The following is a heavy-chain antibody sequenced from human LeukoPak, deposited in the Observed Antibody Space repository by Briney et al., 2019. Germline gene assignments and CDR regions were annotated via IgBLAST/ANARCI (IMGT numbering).Heavy chain of an antibody. CDR1: GYSFTSYW. CDR3: ARHPPPLYSGYDLGFDY. CDR2: IYPGDSDT. J-gene: IGHJ4*02. V-gene: IGHV5-51*01. Sequence: GESLKISCKGSGYSFTSYWIGWVRQMPGKGLEWMGIIYPGDSDTRYSPSFQGQVTISADKSISTAYLQRSSLKASDTAMYYCARHPPPLYSGYDLGFDYWGQGTLVTVSS. D-gene: IGHD5-12*01.